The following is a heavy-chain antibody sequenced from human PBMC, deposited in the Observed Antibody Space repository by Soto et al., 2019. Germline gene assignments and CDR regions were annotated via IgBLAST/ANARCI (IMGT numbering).Heavy chain of an antibody. V-gene: IGHV3-43*01. D-gene: IGHD3-22*01. CDR1: GFTFDDYT. J-gene: IGHJ3*01. CDR3: AKDYYDSNPTGYAFDL. CDR2: ISWDGGST. Sequence: EVQLVESGGVVVQPGGSLRLSCAASGFTFDDYTMHWVRQAPGKGLEWVSLISWDGGSTYYADSVKGRFTISRDNSKNSLYLQMNSLRTEDTALYYCAKDYYDSNPTGYAFDLWGQGTMVTVSS.